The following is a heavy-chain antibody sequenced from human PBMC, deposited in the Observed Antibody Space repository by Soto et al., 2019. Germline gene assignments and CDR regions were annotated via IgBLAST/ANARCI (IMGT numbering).Heavy chain of an antibody. CDR2: INQDGREK. CDR1: GYNSRDYW. Sequence: GGSLTLACAASGYNSRDYWITWPRQVPGKGLEWVANINQDGREKCYMDSVKGRFTISRDNAKNSLDLQMNSLRADDTAVYYCARDPWDYWGQGTLGT. J-gene: IGHJ4*02. V-gene: IGHV3-7*01. CDR3: ARDPWDY.